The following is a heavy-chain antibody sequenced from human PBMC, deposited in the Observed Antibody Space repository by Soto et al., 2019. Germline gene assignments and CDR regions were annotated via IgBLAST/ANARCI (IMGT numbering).Heavy chain of an antibody. J-gene: IGHJ3*01. CDR1: GFTFSSYA. D-gene: IGHD3-9*01. Sequence: GGSLRLSCAASGFTFSSYAMHWVRQAPGKGLEFVSAISSDGGSTYYANSVKGKFTISRDNSKNTLYLQMGSLRDEDMAVYYCARGVKRYFDRLLTGDAFDVWGQGTMVTVSS. CDR3: ARGVKRYFDRLLTGDAFDV. V-gene: IGHV3-64*01. CDR2: ISSDGGST.